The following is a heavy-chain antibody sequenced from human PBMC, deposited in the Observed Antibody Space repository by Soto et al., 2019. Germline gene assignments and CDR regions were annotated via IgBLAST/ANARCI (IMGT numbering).Heavy chain of an antibody. V-gene: IGHV1-18*01. J-gene: IGHJ6*02. CDR2: ISAYNGNT. CDR3: ASPWRVPAAPNRAYYYDMDV. Sequence: ASVKVSCKASGCTFTSYGISWVRQAPGQGLEWMGWISAYNGNTNYAQKLQGRVTMTTDTSTSTAYMALRSLRSDDTAVYYCASPWRVPAAPNRAYYYDMDVWGQGTTVTVSS. D-gene: IGHD2-2*01. CDR1: GCTFTSYG.